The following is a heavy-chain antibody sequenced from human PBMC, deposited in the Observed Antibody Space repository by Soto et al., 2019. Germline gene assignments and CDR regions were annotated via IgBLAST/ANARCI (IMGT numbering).Heavy chain of an antibody. CDR2: IYSGGST. J-gene: IGHJ6*02. CDR1: EFTVSSNY. V-gene: IGHV3-53*01. D-gene: IGHD3-10*01. CDR3: AKDLWPHPSYGMDV. Sequence: GGSLRLSCAASEFTVSSNYINWVRQAPGKGLECVSTIYSGGSTYYADSVKGRFTISRDNSKNTLYLQMNNLRAEDTAVYYCAKDLWPHPSYGMDVWGQGTTVTVSS.